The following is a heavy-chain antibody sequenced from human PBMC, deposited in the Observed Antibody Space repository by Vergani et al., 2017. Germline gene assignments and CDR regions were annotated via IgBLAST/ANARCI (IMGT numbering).Heavy chain of an antibody. V-gene: IGHV4-59*01. CDR1: GGSISSYY. Sequence: QVQLQQWGPGLVKPPETLSLACTVSGGSISSYYWSWVRQPPGKGLEWICYIYYIGSAKYNPSLESRVTMSVDTSKTQFSLNLTSVTAADTAVYCCARGYGYDALDFWGQGTKVTVSS. CDR3: ARGYGYDALDF. D-gene: IGHD5-18*01. CDR2: IYYIGSA. J-gene: IGHJ3*01.